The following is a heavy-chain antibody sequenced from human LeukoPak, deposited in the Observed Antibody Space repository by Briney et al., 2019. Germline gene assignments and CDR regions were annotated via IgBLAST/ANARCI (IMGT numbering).Heavy chain of an antibody. V-gene: IGHV3-21*01. CDR2: ITSSSSYT. J-gene: IGHJ3*02. CDR1: GITFSNYN. CDR3: ARGHLLRFRPGGDAFDI. Sequence: GGSLRLSCAAPGITFSNYNMNWVRQAPGKGLEWISSITSSSSYTFYADSVKGRFTISRDNAKNTLYLQMNSLRAEDTAVYYCARGHLLRFRPGGDAFDIWGQGTMVTVSS.